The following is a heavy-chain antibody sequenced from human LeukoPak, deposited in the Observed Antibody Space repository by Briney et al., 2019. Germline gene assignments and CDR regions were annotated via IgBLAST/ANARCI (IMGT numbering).Heavy chain of an antibody. V-gene: IGHV3-23*01. CDR2: ISGRSGST. Sequence: GGSLRLSCAASGFTFSIYAMSWVRHAPGGGLEWVSAISGRSGSTYYADSVERLFTISRDNSKNTLYMQMNSLRAEDTAVYYCAKGSPQITMVRGVIYTPFVYWGQGTLVTVSS. CDR1: GFTFSIYA. D-gene: IGHD3-10*01. CDR3: AKGSPQITMVRGVIYTPFVY. J-gene: IGHJ4*02.